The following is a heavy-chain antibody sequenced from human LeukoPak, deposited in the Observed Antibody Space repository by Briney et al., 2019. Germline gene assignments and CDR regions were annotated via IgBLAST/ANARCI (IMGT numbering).Heavy chain of an antibody. J-gene: IGHJ5*02. Sequence: GASVKVSCKASGYTFTSYGVSWVRQAPGQGLEWMGWISTYNGNTNYAQRLQGRVTMTTDTSTSTAYMELRSLRSDDTAVYYCARDMESAEYYYDSSGFLLRSWGQGTLVTVSS. CDR1: GYTFTSYG. D-gene: IGHD3-22*01. CDR2: ISTYNGNT. CDR3: ARDMESAEYYYDSSGFLLRS. V-gene: IGHV1-18*01.